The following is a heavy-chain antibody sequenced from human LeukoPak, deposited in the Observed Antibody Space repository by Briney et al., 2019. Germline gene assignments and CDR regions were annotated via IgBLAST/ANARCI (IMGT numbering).Heavy chain of an antibody. D-gene: IGHD3-22*01. CDR3: ARGRYYYDSSGYYYPLDY. V-gene: IGHV3-66*01. CDR2: IYSGGST. CDR1: GFTFSSYS. Sequence: AGGSLRLSCAASGFTFSSYSMNWVRQAPGKGLEWVSVIYSGGSTYYADSVKGRFTISRDNSKNTLYLQMNSLRAEDTAVYYCARGRYYYDSSGYYYPLDYWGQGTLVTVSS. J-gene: IGHJ4*02.